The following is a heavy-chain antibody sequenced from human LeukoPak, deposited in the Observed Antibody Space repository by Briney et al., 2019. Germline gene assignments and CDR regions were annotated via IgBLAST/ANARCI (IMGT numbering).Heavy chain of an antibody. D-gene: IGHD3-22*01. V-gene: IGHV3-64*01. CDR1: GFTFSSYA. J-gene: IGHJ6*02. Sequence: GGSLRLSCAASGFTFSSYAMHWVSQAPGKGLEHVSAISSNGGSTYYANSVKGRFTISRDNSKNTLYLQMGSLRAEDMAVYYCARDDYYYDTHNSKYYYYGMDVRGQGTTVTVSS. CDR2: ISSNGGST. CDR3: ARDDYYYDTHNSKYYYYGMDV.